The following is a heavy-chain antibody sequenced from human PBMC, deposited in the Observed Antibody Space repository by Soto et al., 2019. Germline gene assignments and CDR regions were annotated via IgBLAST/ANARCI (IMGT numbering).Heavy chain of an antibody. Sequence: AETLSLTCAVYGGSFSGYYWSWIRQPPGKGLEWIGEINHSGSTNYNPSLKSRVTISVDTSKNQFSLKLSSVTAADTAVYYCARSNIVVVVAASNWFDPWGQGTLVTVSS. CDR3: ARSNIVVVVAASNWFDP. V-gene: IGHV4-34*01. J-gene: IGHJ5*02. CDR1: GGSFSGYY. D-gene: IGHD2-15*01. CDR2: INHSGST.